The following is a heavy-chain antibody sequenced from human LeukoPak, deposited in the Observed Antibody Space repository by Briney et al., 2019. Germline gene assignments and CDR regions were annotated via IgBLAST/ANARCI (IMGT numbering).Heavy chain of an antibody. CDR3: ARALGAFDI. Sequence: PSETLSLTCTVSGDSISSSSYYWGWIRQPPGKGLEWIGSFYYSGSTLYNPSLKSRVTISLDKSKNQVSLKLNSVTAADTAVYYCARALGAFDIWGQGTMVTVSS. V-gene: IGHV4-39*07. CDR1: GDSISSSSYY. CDR2: FYYSGST. J-gene: IGHJ3*02.